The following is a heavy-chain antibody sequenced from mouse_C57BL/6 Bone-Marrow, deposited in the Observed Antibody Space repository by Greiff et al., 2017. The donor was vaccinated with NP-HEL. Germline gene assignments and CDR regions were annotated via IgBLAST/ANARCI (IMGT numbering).Heavy chain of an antibody. CDR3: ARLTGTKRGFDY. Sequence: DVKLVESGGGLVKPGGSLKLSCAASGFTFSDYGMHWVRQAPEKGLEWVAYISSGSSTIYYADTVKGRFTISRDNAKNTLFLQMTSLRSEDTAMYYCARLTGTKRGFDYWGQGTTLTVSS. CDR2: ISSGSSTI. V-gene: IGHV5-17*01. D-gene: IGHD4-1*01. J-gene: IGHJ2*01. CDR1: GFTFSDYG.